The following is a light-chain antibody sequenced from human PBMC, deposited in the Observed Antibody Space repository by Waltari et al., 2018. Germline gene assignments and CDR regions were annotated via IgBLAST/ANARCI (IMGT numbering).Light chain of an antibody. CDR2: KAS. V-gene: IGKV1-5*03. CDR3: QQYNSYWT. Sequence: DIQMTQSPSTLSASVGDRVTITCRASQSISSWLAWYQRKPGKAPKLLIDKASSLESGVPSRFSGSGSGTEFTLTISSLQPDDFATYYCQQYNSYWTFGQGTKVEIK. J-gene: IGKJ1*01. CDR1: QSISSW.